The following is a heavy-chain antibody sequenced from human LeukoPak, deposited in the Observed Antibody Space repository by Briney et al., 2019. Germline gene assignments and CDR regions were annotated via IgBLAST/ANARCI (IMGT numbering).Heavy chain of an antibody. J-gene: IGHJ4*02. V-gene: IGHV1-69*04. CDR3: ARLRQDYYDSSGYYAFPATPDY. CDR1: GGTFSSYA. CDR2: IIPILGIA. Sequence: ASVQFSCQASGGTFSSYAISWVRPAPGQGLEWMGRIIPILGIANYAQKFQGRVTITADKSTSTAYMELSSLRSEDTAVYYCARLRQDYYDSSGYYAFPATPDYWGQGTLVTVSS. D-gene: IGHD3-22*01.